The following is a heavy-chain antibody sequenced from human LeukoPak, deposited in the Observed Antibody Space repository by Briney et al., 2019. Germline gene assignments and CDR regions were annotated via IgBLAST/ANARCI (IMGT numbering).Heavy chain of an antibody. V-gene: IGHV3-7*02. CDR3: ARSLRDAFDI. J-gene: IGHJ3*02. CDR1: GFSFSSSW. CDR2: IGQDGTEN. Sequence: GGSLRLSCAASGFSFSSSWMTWVRQAPGKGLEWLANIGQDGTENYYADSVRGRFTISRDNAKNSLYLQMNSLRAEDTAVYYCARSLRDAFDIWGQGTMVTVSS.